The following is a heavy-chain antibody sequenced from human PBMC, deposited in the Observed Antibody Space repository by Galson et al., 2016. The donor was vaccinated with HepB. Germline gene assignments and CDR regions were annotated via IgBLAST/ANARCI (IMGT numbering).Heavy chain of an antibody. CDR1: DGSLSSSSFS. J-gene: IGHJ4*02. V-gene: IGHV4-39*01. CDR3: ARAGVLTKASLDY. Sequence: SETLSLTCTVSDGSLSSSSFSWGWVRQPPGKGLEWIGTVHRGKTNYNPSLAGRVTISFGMSTDRFSLKLTSLTAADTAVYYCARAGVLTKASLDYWGQGARVAVSS. D-gene: IGHD4/OR15-4a*01. CDR2: VHRGKT.